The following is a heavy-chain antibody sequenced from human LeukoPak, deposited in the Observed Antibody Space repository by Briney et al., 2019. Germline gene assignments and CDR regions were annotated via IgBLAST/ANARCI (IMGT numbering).Heavy chain of an antibody. CDR1: GYTFTSYY. D-gene: IGHD3-22*01. Sequence: KPGASVKVSCKASGYTFTSYYIHWVRQAPGQGLEWMGIINPSGGSTGYAQKFQGRVTLTRDTSTSTVYMELSSLRSEDMAVYYCARGLPNDYYDTSGYYLGPWGQGTLVPVSS. J-gene: IGHJ4*01. V-gene: IGHV1-46*01. CDR3: ARGLPNDYYDTSGYYLGP. CDR2: INPSGGST.